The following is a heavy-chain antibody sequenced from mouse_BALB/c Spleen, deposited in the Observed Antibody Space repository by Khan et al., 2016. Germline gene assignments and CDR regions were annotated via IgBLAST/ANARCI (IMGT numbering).Heavy chain of an antibody. D-gene: IGHD1-1*01. V-gene: IGHV3-2*02. CDR1: GYSITSDYA. J-gene: IGHJ2*01. Sequence: EVELVESGPGLVKPSQSLSLTCTVTGYSITSDYAWNWIRQFPGNKLEWMGYISYSGSTSYNPSLKSRISITRDTSKNQFFLQLNSVTTEDTATYYCARWDYGSSSYYFDYWGQGTTLTVSS. CDR3: ARWDYGSSSYYFDY. CDR2: ISYSGST.